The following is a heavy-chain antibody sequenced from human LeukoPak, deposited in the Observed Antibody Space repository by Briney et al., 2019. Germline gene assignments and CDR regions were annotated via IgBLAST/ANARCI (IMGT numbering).Heavy chain of an antibody. J-gene: IGHJ4*02. CDR3: AGEYCSGGSCRQGFDY. Sequence: ASVKVSCKASGYTFTGYYMHWVRQAPGQGLEWMGWINPNSGDTNHAQNFQGRVPLTRDTSISTAYMELSSLRSDDSAVYYCAGEYCSGGSCRQGFDYWGQGTLVTVSS. V-gene: IGHV1-2*02. CDR2: INPNSGDT. D-gene: IGHD2-15*01. CDR1: GYTFTGYY.